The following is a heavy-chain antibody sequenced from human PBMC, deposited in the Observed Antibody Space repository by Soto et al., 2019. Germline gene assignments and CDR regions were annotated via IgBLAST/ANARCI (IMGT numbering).Heavy chain of an antibody. CDR3: ARRGDYVDWFDP. Sequence: QVQLQESGPGLVKPSETLSLTCTVSGDSITTYYWSWIRQPPGKGLEWIGYIHYSGSTNYNPSLNSRGTISVDTSKNQFSLKLSSVTAAETAVYYCARRGDYVDWFDPWGQGTLVTVSS. D-gene: IGHD4-17*01. J-gene: IGHJ5*02. CDR1: GDSITTYY. CDR2: IHYSGST. V-gene: IGHV4-59*01.